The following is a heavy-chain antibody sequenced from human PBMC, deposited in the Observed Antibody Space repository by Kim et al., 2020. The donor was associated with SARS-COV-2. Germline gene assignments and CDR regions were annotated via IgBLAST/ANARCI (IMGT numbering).Heavy chain of an antibody. CDR2: ISSDGSNI. V-gene: IGHV3-48*03. CDR1: GFTFSSYE. J-gene: IGHJ3*02. Sequence: GGSLRLSCAASGFTFSSYEMNWVRQAPGKGLKWVSYISSDGSNIYYADSVKGRFTISRDNAKNSLYLQMNSLRAEDTAVYYCARDEGYDSSGYYRDAFDIWGQGTMVTVSS. CDR3: ARDEGYDSSGYYRDAFDI. D-gene: IGHD3-22*01.